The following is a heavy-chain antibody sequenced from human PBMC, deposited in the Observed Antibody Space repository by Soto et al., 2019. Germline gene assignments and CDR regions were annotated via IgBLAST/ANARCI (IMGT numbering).Heavy chain of an antibody. CDR3: ARSYCTDGICYTEVIPS. CDR1: SFTFIDFY. D-gene: IGHD2-8*01. V-gene: IGHV1-2*02. J-gene: IGHJ4*02. Sequence: QVELVQSGTEVKKPGASVKVSCEASSFTFIDFYIHWLRQAPGQGLEWMGWINAKNGGTRYAEKFQDRVTLTRDRSVRTAYLELQRLRSDDTAVYYCARSYCTDGICYTEVIPSWGQGTLVTVS. CDR2: INAKNGGT.